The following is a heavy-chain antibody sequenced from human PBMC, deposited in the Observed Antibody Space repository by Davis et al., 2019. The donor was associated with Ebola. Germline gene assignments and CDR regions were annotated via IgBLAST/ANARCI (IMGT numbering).Heavy chain of an antibody. CDR2: INGGNGNT. Sequence: AASVKVSCKASGYTFTSYNMQWVRQAPGQRFEWMGWINGGNGNTKYSEKFQGKVTITRDTAATTSYLELSSLRSEDTAIYYCARVSLGTTAIGYWGQGTLVTVSS. D-gene: IGHD1-1*01. CDR1: GYTFTSYN. V-gene: IGHV1-3*01. J-gene: IGHJ4*02. CDR3: ARVSLGTTAIGY.